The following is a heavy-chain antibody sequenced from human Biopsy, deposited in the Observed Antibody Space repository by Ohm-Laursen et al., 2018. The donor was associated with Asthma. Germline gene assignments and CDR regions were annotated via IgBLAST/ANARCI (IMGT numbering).Heavy chain of an antibody. CDR3: ARKAGSCISRTCYSLDF. D-gene: IGHD2-2*01. Sequence: SSLKVVCKSLGGTFNTYVIGWARQAPGQGLEWMGGINSVFGTTTYPQKFQDRVTITADDSTSTVYMELSSMRSEDTAVYYCARKAGSCISRTCYSLDFWGQGTLVTVSS. CDR2: INSVFGTT. J-gene: IGHJ4*02. V-gene: IGHV1-69*01. CDR1: GGTFNTYV.